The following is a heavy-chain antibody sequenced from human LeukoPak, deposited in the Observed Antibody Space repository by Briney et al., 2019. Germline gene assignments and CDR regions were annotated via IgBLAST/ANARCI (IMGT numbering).Heavy chain of an antibody. V-gene: IGHV3-38-3*01. J-gene: IGHJ4*02. Sequence: GGSLRLSCAASGFTVSSNEMSWVRQAPGKGLEWVSSISGGSTYYADSRKGRFTISRDNSKNTLHLQMNSLKAEDTGVYYCTVVNYGSGSYPLGYWGQGTLVTVSS. CDR3: TVVNYGSGSYPLGY. D-gene: IGHD3-10*01. CDR2: ISGGST. CDR1: GFTVSSNE.